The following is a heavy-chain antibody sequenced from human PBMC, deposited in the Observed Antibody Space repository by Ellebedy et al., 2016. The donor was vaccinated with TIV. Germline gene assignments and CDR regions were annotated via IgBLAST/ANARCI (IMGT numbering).Heavy chain of an antibody. Sequence: GGSLRLXXAASGFTFSSYSMNWVRQAPGKGLEWVSYISSSSSTIYYADSVKGRFTISRDNAKNSLYLQMNSLRDEDTAVYYCARDCPSCYVEDYYYGMDVWGQGTTVTVSS. CDR1: GFTFSSYS. CDR2: ISSSSSTI. CDR3: ARDCPSCYVEDYYYGMDV. J-gene: IGHJ6*02. D-gene: IGHD2-2*01. V-gene: IGHV3-48*02.